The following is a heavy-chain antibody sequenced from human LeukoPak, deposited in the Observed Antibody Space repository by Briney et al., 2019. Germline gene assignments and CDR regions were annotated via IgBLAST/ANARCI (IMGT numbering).Heavy chain of an antibody. J-gene: IGHJ5*02. CDR2: IYTSGST. D-gene: IGHD1-26*01. V-gene: IGHV4-4*09. Sequence: SETLSLTCTVSGGSISSYYWSWIRQPPGKGLEWIGYIYTSGSTNYNPSLKSRVTISVDTSKNQFSLRLSSVTAADTAVYYCARTGRCSGSYSTWGQGTLVTVSS. CDR1: GGSISSYY. CDR3: ARTGRCSGSYST.